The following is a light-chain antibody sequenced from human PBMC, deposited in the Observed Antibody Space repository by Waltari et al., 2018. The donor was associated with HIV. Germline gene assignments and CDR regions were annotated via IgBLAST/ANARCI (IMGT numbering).Light chain of an antibody. V-gene: IGKV1-39*01. Sequence: DIHVTPSPSPLSAPLGGRVTLACRSSHNITTFLTWYQQRPGSAPQLLIYTTSNLQSGIPSRFRGSGSGTDFVLTVTNLQPEDSATYVCQQSYRMPYTFGQGTK. CDR3: QQSYRMPYT. CDR1: HNITTF. J-gene: IGKJ2*01. CDR2: TTS.